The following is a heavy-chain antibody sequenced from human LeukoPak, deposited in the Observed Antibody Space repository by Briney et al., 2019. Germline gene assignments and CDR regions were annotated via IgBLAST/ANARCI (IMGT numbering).Heavy chain of an antibody. CDR3: ARVKGDSSGYYYSFDC. CDR1: GGSISGYY. V-gene: IGHV4-59*01. D-gene: IGHD3-22*01. J-gene: IGHJ4*02. CDR2: IYYSGST. Sequence: SETLSLTCTVSGGSISGYYWSWIRQPPGKGLEWIGYIYYSGSTNYNPSLKSRVTISVDTSKNQFSLKLSSVTAADTAVYYCARVKGDSSGYYYSFDCWGQGTLVTVSS.